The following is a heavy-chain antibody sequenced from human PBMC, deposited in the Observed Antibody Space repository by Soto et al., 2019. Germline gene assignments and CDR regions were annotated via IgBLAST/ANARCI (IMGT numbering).Heavy chain of an antibody. Sequence: QVQLVESGGGVVQPGRSLRLSCAAAGFTFSTYGIHWVRQAPGKGLEWVAVIWHDGSNKYYADSVKGRFTISRDNSKNTLDLEMNSLRAEDTAVYYCARAVGPFDYWGQGTLVTVSP. J-gene: IGHJ4*02. D-gene: IGHD1-26*01. CDR3: ARAVGPFDY. CDR2: IWHDGSNK. CDR1: GFTFSTYG. V-gene: IGHV3-33*01.